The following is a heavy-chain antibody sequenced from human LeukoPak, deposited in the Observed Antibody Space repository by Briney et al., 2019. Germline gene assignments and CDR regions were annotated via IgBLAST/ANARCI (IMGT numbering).Heavy chain of an antibody. D-gene: IGHD5-12*01. CDR2: ISYDGSNK. Sequence: GGSLRLSCAASGFTFSSYGMHWVRQAPGKGLEWVAVISYDGSNKYYADSVKGRFTISRDNSKNTLYLQVNSLRAEDTAVYYCAKDEVDIVATGPLLGYWGQGTLVTVSS. V-gene: IGHV3-30*18. J-gene: IGHJ4*02. CDR1: GFTFSSYG. CDR3: AKDEVDIVATGPLLGY.